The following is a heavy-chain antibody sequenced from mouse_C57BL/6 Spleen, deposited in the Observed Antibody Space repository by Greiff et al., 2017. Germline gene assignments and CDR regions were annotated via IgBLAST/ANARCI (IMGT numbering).Heavy chain of an antibody. D-gene: IGHD2-5*01. CDR1: GFSLTSYG. V-gene: IGHV2-2*01. Sequence: QVQLKESGPGLVQPSQSLSITCTVSGFSLTSYGVHWVRQSPGKGLEWLGVIWSGGSTDYNAAFISRLSISKDNSKSQVFVKMNSLQADDTAIYYCARNRGAYSNYWYFDVWGTGTTVTVSS. CDR2: IWSGGST. J-gene: IGHJ1*03. CDR3: ARNRGAYSNYWYFDV.